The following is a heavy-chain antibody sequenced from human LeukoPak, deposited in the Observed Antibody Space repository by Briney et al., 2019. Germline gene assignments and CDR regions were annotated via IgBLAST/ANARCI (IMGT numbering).Heavy chain of an antibody. J-gene: IGHJ5*02. CDR2: INHSGST. CDR3: ARHLANVRCAVNPRWFDP. CDR1: GGSFSGYY. D-gene: IGHD3-10*02. Sequence: ETLSLTCAVYGGSFSGYYWSWLRQPPGKRLEWIGEINHSGSTNYTPSLKSRVIISVDTSKNQFSLKLSSVTSADTAVYYCARHLANVRCAVNPRWFDPWGQGKLVT. V-gene: IGHV4-34*01.